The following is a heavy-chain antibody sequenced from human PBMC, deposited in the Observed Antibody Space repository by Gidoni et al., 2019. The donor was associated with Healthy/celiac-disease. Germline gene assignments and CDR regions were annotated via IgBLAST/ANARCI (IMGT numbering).Heavy chain of an antibody. CDR2: ST. D-gene: IGHD1-20*01. Sequence: STYYNPSLKSRVTISVDTSKNQFSLKLSSVTAADTAVYYCARQGITGTTWLDYWGQGTLVTVSS. J-gene: IGHJ4*02. V-gene: IGHV4-39*01. CDR3: ARQGITGTTWLDY.